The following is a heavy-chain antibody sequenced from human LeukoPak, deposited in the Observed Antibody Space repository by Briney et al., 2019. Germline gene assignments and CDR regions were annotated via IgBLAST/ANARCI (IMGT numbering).Heavy chain of an antibody. CDR1: GFTLSSYA. Sequence: GGSLRLSCAASGFTLSSYAMSWVRQGPGKGLEWVSAISVSGNTYHADSVKGRFTISRDSSKNTLYLQMNSLRAGDAAVYYCAKDQNWEGGYWGQGTLVTVSS. J-gene: IGHJ4*02. V-gene: IGHV3-23*01. D-gene: IGHD7-27*01. CDR3: AKDQNWEGGY. CDR2: ISVSGNT.